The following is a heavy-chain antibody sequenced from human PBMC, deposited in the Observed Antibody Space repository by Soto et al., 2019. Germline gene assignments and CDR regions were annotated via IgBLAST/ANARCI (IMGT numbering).Heavy chain of an antibody. V-gene: IGHV3-23*01. D-gene: IGHD6-13*01. J-gene: IGHJ4*02. Sequence: GGSLRLSCAASGFTFSNYAMSWVRQAPGKGLEWFSAVTGGGGDTYYADSVKGRFTISRDNSDKTLYLQMNGLRAEDTAVYYCAKGSAGSRPYYFDYWGQGTLVTVSS. CDR1: GFTFSNYA. CDR2: VTGGGGDT. CDR3: AKGSAGSRPYYFDY.